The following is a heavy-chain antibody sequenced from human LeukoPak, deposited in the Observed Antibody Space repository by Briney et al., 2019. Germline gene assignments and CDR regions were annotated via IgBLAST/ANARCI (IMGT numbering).Heavy chain of an antibody. CDR1: GGTFSSYA. J-gene: IGHJ4*02. D-gene: IGHD3-9*01. CDR3: AREQYDVLTGYYGGTFDY. V-gene: IGHV1-69*06. CDR2: IIPIFGTA. Sequence: SVKVSCKASGGTFSSYAISWVRQAPGQGLEWMGGIIPIFGTANYAQKFQGRVTITADKSTSTAYMELSSLRSEDTAVYYCAREQYDVLTGYYGGTFDYWGQGTLVTVSS.